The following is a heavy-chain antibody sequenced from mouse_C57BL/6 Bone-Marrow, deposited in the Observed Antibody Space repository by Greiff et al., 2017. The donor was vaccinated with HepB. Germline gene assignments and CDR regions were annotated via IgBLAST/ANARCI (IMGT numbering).Heavy chain of an antibody. CDR2: ISNLAYSI. V-gene: IGHV5-15*01. D-gene: IGHD1-1*01. Sequence: EVQLVESGGGLVQPGGSLKLSCAAPGFTFSDYGMAWVRQAPRKGPEWVAFISNLAYSIYYADTVTGRFTISRENAKNTLYLEMSSLRSEDTAMYYCARLGGSSPYYYAMDYWGQGTSVTVSS. CDR3: ARLGGSSPYYYAMDY. J-gene: IGHJ4*01. CDR1: GFTFSDYG.